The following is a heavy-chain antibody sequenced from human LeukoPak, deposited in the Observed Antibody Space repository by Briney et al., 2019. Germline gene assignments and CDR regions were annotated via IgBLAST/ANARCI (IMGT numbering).Heavy chain of an antibody. Sequence: GGSLRLSCAASGFTFSDYYMSWIRQAPGKGLEWVSYISSSGSTIYYADSVKGRFTISRDNAKNSLDLQMNSLRAEDTAVYYCARDSVAGRDLWYYYGMDVWGQGTTVTVSS. J-gene: IGHJ6*02. CDR3: ARDSVAGRDLWYYYGMDV. V-gene: IGHV3-11*01. CDR2: ISSSGSTI. CDR1: GFTFSDYY. D-gene: IGHD6-19*01.